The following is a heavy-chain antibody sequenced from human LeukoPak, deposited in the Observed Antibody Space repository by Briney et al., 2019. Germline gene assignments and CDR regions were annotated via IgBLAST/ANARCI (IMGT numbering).Heavy chain of an antibody. J-gene: IGHJ4*02. CDR1: GGSFSGYY. CDR3: ARGIKLRQWLRFDY. D-gene: IGHD5-12*01. V-gene: IGHV4-34*01. Sequence: SETLSLTCAVYGGSFSGYYLNWIRQPPGKGLEWIGEINHSGSTNYNPSLKSRVTLSVHTSKNQFSLKLSSVTAADTAVYYCARGIKLRQWLRFDYWGQGTLVTVSS. CDR2: INHSGST.